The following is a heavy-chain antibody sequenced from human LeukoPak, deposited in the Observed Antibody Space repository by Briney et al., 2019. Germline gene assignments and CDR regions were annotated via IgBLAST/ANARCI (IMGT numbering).Heavy chain of an antibody. CDR2: IRYDGSNK. CDR1: GFTFSSYG. Sequence: GGSLRLSCAASGFTFSSYGMHWVRQAPGKGLEWVAFIRYDGSNKYYADSVKGRFTISRDNSKNTLYLQMNSLRTEDTALYYCAQIMITFGGVRDAFDIWGQGTMVTVSS. CDR3: AQIMITFGGVRDAFDI. J-gene: IGHJ3*02. D-gene: IGHD3-16*01. V-gene: IGHV3-30*02.